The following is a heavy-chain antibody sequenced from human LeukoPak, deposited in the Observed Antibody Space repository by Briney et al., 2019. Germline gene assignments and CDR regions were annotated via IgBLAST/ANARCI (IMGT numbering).Heavy chain of an antibody. CDR2: INHNSGGT. J-gene: IGHJ5*02. CDR3: ARAPLWFGEFGFDP. Sequence: ASVKVFCKASGYTFTGYYMHWVRQAPGQGLEWMGWINHNSGGTSYAQKFQGRVTMTRDTSISTAYMELSRLRSDDTAVYYCARAPLWFGEFGFDPWGQGTLVTVSS. CDR1: GYTFTGYY. D-gene: IGHD3-10*01. V-gene: IGHV1-2*02.